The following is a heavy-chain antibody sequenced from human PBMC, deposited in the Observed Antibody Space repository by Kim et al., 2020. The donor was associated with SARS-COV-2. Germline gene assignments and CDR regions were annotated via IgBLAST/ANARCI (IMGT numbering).Heavy chain of an antibody. V-gene: IGHV3-7*04. D-gene: IGHD3-10*01. CDR3: ARGSGIYYYGMDV. Sequence: VDSGQGRFTIARDNAKSSLYLQRSRLRAEDTAVYYCARGSGIYYYGMDVWGQGTTVTVSS. J-gene: IGHJ6*02.